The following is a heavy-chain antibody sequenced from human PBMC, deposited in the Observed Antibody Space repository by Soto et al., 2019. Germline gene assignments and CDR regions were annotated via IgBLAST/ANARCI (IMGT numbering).Heavy chain of an antibody. Sequence: PGESLKISCKGSGYFFAGYWVAWVRQMPGKGLEWMGIIYPDNSNTKYSRSFQGQVTISADKSSSTAYLQWSSLKASDTAIYYCARQGAAVPTVPSIWFDPWGQGTLVTVSS. CDR3: ARQGAAVPTVPSIWFDP. CDR1: GYFFAGYW. CDR2: IYPDNSNT. V-gene: IGHV5-51*01. J-gene: IGHJ5*02. D-gene: IGHD6-13*01.